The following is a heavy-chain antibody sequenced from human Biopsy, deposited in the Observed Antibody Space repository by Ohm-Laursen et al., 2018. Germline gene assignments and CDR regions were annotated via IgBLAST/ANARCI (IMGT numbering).Heavy chain of an antibody. Sequence: SVKVSCKASGYTFTSYDISWVRQAPGQGLEWMGWISPYNDKTSYPPRLQDRVTMTADTSTSTAHMELRSLRSDDTAVYYCARVFCTSTTCYGLLDNWGQGTVVTVSS. D-gene: IGHD2/OR15-2a*01. CDR3: ARVFCTSTTCYGLLDN. CDR1: GYTFTSYD. J-gene: IGHJ4*02. V-gene: IGHV1-18*01. CDR2: ISPYNDKT.